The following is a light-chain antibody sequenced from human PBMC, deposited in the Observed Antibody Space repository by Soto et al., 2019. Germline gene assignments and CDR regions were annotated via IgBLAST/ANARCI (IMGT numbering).Light chain of an antibody. Sequence: DVVMTQSPLSLPVTLGQPASISCRSSQSLAYSDGNTYLNWFQQRPGQSPRRLIYKVSNRDSGVPDRFSGSGSGTDFTLKIIRVEAEAVGVYYCMQGTHWPPYTFGQGTKLEIK. CDR2: KVS. J-gene: IGKJ2*01. CDR3: MQGTHWPPYT. CDR1: QSLAYSDGNTY. V-gene: IGKV2-30*01.